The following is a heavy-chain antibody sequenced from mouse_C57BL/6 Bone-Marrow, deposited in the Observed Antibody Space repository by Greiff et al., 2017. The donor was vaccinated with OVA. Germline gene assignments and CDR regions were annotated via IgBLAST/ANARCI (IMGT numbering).Heavy chain of an antibody. CDR1: GYTFTSYW. V-gene: IGHV1-59*01. Sequence: QQPGAELVRPGTSVKLSCKASGYTFTSYWMHWVKQRPGQGLEWIGVIDPSDSYTNYNQKFKGKATLTVDTSSSTAYMQLSSLTSEDSAVYYCARSPLYYYAMDYWGQGTSVTVSS. CDR3: ARSPLYYYAMDY. J-gene: IGHJ4*01. CDR2: IDPSDSYT.